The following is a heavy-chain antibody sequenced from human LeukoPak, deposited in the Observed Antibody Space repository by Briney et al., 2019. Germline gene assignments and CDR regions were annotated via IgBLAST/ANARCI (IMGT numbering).Heavy chain of an antibody. V-gene: IGHV3-7*01. Sequence: PGGSLRLSCAASGFTFSSYWMSWVRQAPGKGLEWVANIKQDGSEKYYVDSVKGRFTISRDNAKNSLYLQMNSLRAEDTAVYYCARSPTAYHDLERGANAFDIWGQGTMVTVSS. CDR1: GFTFSSYW. CDR3: ARSPTAYHDLERGANAFDI. J-gene: IGHJ3*02. D-gene: IGHD3-3*01. CDR2: IKQDGSEK.